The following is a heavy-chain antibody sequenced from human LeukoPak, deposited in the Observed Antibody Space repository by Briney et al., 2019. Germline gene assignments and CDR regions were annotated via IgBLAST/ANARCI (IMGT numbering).Heavy chain of an antibody. J-gene: IGHJ4*02. D-gene: IGHD2-15*01. Sequence: KPSETLSLTCTVSGGSISSSSYCWGWIRQPPGKGLEWIGSIYYSGSTYYNPSLKSRVTISVDTSENQFSLKLSSVTAADTAVYYCARQARNYCSGGSCKNGDFDYWGQGTLVTVSS. CDR1: GGSISSSSYC. CDR2: IYYSGST. V-gene: IGHV4-39*01. CDR3: ARQARNYCSGGSCKNGDFDY.